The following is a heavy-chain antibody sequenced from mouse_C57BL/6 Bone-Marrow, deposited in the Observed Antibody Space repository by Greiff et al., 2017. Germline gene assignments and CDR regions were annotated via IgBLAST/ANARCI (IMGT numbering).Heavy chain of an antibody. CDR3: ARGADPYYYAMDY. V-gene: IGHV1-26*01. CDR1: GYTFTDYY. Sequence: EVQLQQSGPELVKPGASVKISCKASGYTFTDYYMNWVKQSHGKSLEWIGDINPNNGGTSYNQKFKGKATLTVDNSSSTAYMELRSLTSEDSAVYYCARGADPYYYAMDYWGQGTSVTVSS. CDR2: INPNNGGT. J-gene: IGHJ4*01.